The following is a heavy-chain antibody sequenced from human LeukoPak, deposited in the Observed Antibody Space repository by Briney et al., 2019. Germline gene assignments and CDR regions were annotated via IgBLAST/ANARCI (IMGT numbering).Heavy chain of an antibody. CDR1: GGSISSYY. D-gene: IGHD4-17*01. J-gene: IGHJ4*02. Sequence: PSETLSLTCTVSGGSISSYYWSWIRQPPGKGLEWIGYIYTSGSTNYNPSLKSRVTISVDTSKNQFSLKLSSVTAADTAVYYCARGLYGDSAVDYWGQGTLVTVSS. V-gene: IGHV4-4*09. CDR3: ARGLYGDSAVDY. CDR2: IYTSGST.